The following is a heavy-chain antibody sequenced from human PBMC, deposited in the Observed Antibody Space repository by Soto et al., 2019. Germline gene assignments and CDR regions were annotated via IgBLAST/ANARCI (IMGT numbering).Heavy chain of an antibody. CDR1: GGSISRGAPY. Sequence: QVQLQASGPGLVKPSQTLSLTCTVSGGSISRGAPYWTWVRQHPKRGLEWIGSIYHTGSTYYNPSLTSHVNIYVNTSKNKFYLKLSSVTAADTAVYYCAREQQLFRPYYGMDVWGQGTTVTVSS. J-gene: IGHJ6*02. CDR3: AREQQLFRPYYGMDV. V-gene: IGHV4-31*01. CDR2: IYHTGST. D-gene: IGHD6-6*01.